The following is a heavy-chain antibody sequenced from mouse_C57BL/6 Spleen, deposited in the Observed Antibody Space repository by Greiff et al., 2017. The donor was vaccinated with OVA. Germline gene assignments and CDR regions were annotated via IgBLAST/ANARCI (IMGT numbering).Heavy chain of an antibody. D-gene: IGHD1-1*01. CDR3: ARWVTTVPFDY. CDR1: GYTFTDYY. V-gene: IGHV1-26*01. CDR2: INPNNGGT. Sequence: EVQLQQSGPELVKPGASVKISCKASGYTFTDYYMNWVKQSHGKSLEWIGDINPNNGGTSYNQKFKGKATLTVDKSSSTAYMELRSLTSEDSAVYYCARWVTTVPFDYWGKGTTLTVSS. J-gene: IGHJ2*01.